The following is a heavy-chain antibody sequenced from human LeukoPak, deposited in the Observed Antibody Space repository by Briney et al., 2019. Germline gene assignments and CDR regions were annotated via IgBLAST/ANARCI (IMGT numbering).Heavy chain of an antibody. V-gene: IGHV3-74*01. D-gene: IGHD6-13*01. J-gene: IGHJ4*02. CDR2: INGDGRTT. CDR3: ATFPGTEAR. CDR1: GFSFSSHW. Sequence: GGSLRLSCAASGFSFSSHWMHWVRQAPGKRPVWVSRINGDGRTTSYADSVKGRFIISRDNAENTLYLQMNGLRAEDTAVYYCATFPGTEARWGQGTLVTVS.